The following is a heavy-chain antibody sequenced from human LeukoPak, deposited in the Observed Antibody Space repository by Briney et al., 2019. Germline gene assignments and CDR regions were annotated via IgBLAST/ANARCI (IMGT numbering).Heavy chain of an antibody. J-gene: IGHJ4*02. CDR3: ARDGSWSVDY. Sequence: ASVKVTFKTSGYTFGSHSMHWVRQAPGQGLEWMGIIDPRGDSTANAGKFQGRVTVTMDTSTSTVSMELSSLTSGDTAVYYCARDGSWSVDYWGQGTLVTVSS. D-gene: IGHD6-13*01. CDR2: IDPRGDST. V-gene: IGHV1-46*01. CDR1: GYTFGSHS.